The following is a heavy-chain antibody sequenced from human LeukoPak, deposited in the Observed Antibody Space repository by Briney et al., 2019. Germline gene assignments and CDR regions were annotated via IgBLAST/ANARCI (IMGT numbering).Heavy chain of an antibody. J-gene: IGHJ3*02. V-gene: IGHV3-21*01. CDR2: ISMTVDYI. Sequence: GGSLRLSCAASGYTFSHYSVNWVRQAPGKGLEWVSSISMTVDYIYYTDSVKGRFTISRDNTKSSLYLQMNRLRAEDTAVYYCVSGNDPDSTWENYRLDAFDIWGQGTTVIVSS. CDR1: GYTFSHYS. CDR3: VSGNDPDSTWENYRLDAFDI. D-gene: IGHD3-16*02.